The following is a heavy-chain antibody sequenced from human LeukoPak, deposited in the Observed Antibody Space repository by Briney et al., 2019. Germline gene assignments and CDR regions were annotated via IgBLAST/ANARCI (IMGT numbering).Heavy chain of an antibody. D-gene: IGHD2-21*01. CDR3: ARDYYGDPTFDY. Sequence: GGSLRLSCAASGFTFSSYSMNWVRQAPGKGLEWVSSISTSSIYIYYADSVKGRFTISRDNAKNSLYLQMNSLRAEDTAVYYCARDYYGDPTFDYWGQGTLVTVSS. CDR1: GFTFSSYS. V-gene: IGHV3-21*01. J-gene: IGHJ4*02. CDR2: ISTSSIYI.